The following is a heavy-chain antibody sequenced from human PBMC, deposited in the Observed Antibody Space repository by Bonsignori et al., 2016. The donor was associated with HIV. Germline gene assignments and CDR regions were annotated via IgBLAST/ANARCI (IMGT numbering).Heavy chain of an antibody. CDR3: ARYNSADDAFDI. V-gene: IGHV4-59*01. J-gene: IGHJ3*02. CDR2: IYHSGNT. Sequence: QVQLQESGPGLVKPSETLSLNCTVSGDSISGYYWSWIRQPPGKGLEWIGYIYHSGNTRYNPSLKSRVTISVDTSKKQFSLTVKSVTTADTAMFYCARYNSADDAFDIWGQGTMVTVST. CDR1: GDSISGYY. D-gene: IGHD1-1*01.